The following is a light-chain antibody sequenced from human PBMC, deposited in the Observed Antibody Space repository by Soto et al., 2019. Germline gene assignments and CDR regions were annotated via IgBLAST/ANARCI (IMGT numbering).Light chain of an antibody. CDR3: QQRSGWPPTLT. CDR2: DTS. CDR1: QSVSSY. J-gene: IGKJ4*01. Sequence: PGERATLSSRASQSVSSYLAWYQQKPGQAPRLLIYDTSNRATGIPARFSGSGSGTDFTLTISSLEPEDFAVYYCQQRSGWPPTLTFGGGTKVDIK. V-gene: IGKV3-11*01.